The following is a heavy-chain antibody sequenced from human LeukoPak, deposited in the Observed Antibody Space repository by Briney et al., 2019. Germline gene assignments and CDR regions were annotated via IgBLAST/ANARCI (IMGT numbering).Heavy chain of an antibody. V-gene: IGHV3-64*01. CDR1: GFTFSSYA. J-gene: IGHJ6*03. CDR3: ARDPMYSSSSVGYYYYMDV. Sequence: GGSLRLSCAASGFTFSSYAMHWVRQAPGKGLEYVSAISSSGGSTYYANSVKGRFTISRDNSKNTLYLQMGSLRAEDMAVYYCARDPMYSSSSVGYYYYMDVWGKGTTVTVS. CDR2: ISSSGGST. D-gene: IGHD6-6*01.